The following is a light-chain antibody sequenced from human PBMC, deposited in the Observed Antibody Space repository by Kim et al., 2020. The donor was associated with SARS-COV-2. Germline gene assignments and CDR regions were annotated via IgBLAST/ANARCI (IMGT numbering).Light chain of an antibody. Sequence: TLPLSPGERATLSCRASQSVSSSYLAWYQQKPGQAPRLLIYGASSRATGIPDRFSGSGSGTDFTLTISRLEPEDFAVYYCQQYVTFGQGTKVDIK. CDR1: QSVSSSY. V-gene: IGKV3-20*01. J-gene: IGKJ1*01. CDR2: GAS. CDR3: QQYVT.